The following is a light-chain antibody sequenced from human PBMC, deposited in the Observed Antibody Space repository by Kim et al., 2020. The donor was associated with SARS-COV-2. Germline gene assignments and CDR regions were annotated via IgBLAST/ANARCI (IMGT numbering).Light chain of an antibody. CDR3: QSYDSNNHGV. V-gene: IGLV6-57*03. J-gene: IGLJ3*02. CDR2: EHS. CDR1: SGSIASDY. Sequence: KTVTISCTRSSGSIASDYVQWYQQRPGSAPTIVIYEHSQRPSGVPDRFSGSIDRSSNSASLTISGLKTEDEADYYCQSYDSNNHGVFGGGTQLTVL.